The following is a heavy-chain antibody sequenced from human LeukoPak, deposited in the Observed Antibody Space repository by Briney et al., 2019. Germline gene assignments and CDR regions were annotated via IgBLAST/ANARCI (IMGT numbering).Heavy chain of an antibody. D-gene: IGHD5-18*01. CDR3: ARFSVDTAMDV. CDR1: GGSFSGYY. J-gene: IGHJ6*02. Sequence: SETLSLTCAVYGGSFSGYYWSWIRQPPGKGLEWIGYIYYSGSTNYNPSLKSRVTISVDTSKNQFSLKLSSVTAADTAVYYCARFSVDTAMDVWGQGTTVTVSS. CDR2: IYYSGST. V-gene: IGHV4-59*01.